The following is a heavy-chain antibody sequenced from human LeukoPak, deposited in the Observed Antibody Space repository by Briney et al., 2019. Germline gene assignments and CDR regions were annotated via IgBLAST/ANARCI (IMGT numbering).Heavy chain of an antibody. Sequence: SDTLSLTCTVSGGSISSYYWSWIRQPAGKGLEWLGRIYTRGRTNYNPSLKSRVTMSVDTSKNQFSLKLSSVTAADTAVYYCARDSIAAEPNWFDPWGQGTLVTVSS. V-gene: IGHV4-4*07. CDR3: ARDSIAAEPNWFDP. CDR2: IYTRGRT. J-gene: IGHJ5*02. D-gene: IGHD6-13*01. CDR1: GGSISSYY.